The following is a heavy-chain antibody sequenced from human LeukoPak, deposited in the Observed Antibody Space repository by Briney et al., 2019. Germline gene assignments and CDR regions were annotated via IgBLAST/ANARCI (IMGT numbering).Heavy chain of an antibody. CDR1: GFTFSSYA. D-gene: IGHD6-13*01. J-gene: IGHJ4*02. Sequence: GGSLRLSCAASGFTFSSYAMSWVRQAPGKGLEWVSAISGSGGSTYYADSVKGRFTISRDNSKNTLYLQMNSLRAEDTAVYYRAKAYGYSTSWSLDYWGQGTLVTVSS. CDR3: AKAYGYSTSWSLDY. V-gene: IGHV3-23*01. CDR2: ISGSGGST.